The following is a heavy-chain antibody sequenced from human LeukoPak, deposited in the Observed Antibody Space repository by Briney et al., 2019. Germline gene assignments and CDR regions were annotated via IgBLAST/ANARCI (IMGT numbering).Heavy chain of an antibody. Sequence: GGSLRLSCAASGFTFSSYSMNWVRQAPGKGLEWVSSISSSSSYIYYADSVKGRFTISRDNAKNSLYLQMNSLRAEDTAVYYCARDRGGLRRYCSGGSCYSGRQLGYYMDVWGKGTTVTISS. CDR1: GFTFSSYS. CDR2: ISSSSSYI. J-gene: IGHJ6*03. D-gene: IGHD2-15*01. V-gene: IGHV3-21*01. CDR3: ARDRGGLRRYCSGGSCYSGRQLGYYMDV.